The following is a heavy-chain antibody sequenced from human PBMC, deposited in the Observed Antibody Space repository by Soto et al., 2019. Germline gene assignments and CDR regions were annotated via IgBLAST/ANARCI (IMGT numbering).Heavy chain of an antibody. J-gene: IGHJ6*02. CDR2: IYYSGST. D-gene: IGHD2-15*01. CDR1: GGSISSYY. CDR3: ARLVVVPHCSGGSCYSYYYGMDV. Sequence: QVQLQESGPGLVKPSETLSLTCTVSGGSISSYYWSWIRQPPGKGLKWIGDIYYSGSTNYNPSLKSRVTISVDTSKNQFSLKLSSVTAADTAAYYCARLVVVPHCSGGSCYSYYYGMDVWGQGTTVTVSS. V-gene: IGHV4-59*01.